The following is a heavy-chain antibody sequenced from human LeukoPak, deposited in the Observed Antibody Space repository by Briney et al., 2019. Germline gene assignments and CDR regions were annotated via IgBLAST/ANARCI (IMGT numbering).Heavy chain of an antibody. D-gene: IGHD1/OR15-1a*01. CDR1: GFTFSNYW. J-gene: IGHJ4*02. V-gene: IGHV3-7*03. Sequence: GGSLRLSCAASGFTFSNYWMSWVRQAPGKGLEWVANINQDGSAKYYVDSMEGRFTISRDNAKNSLYLQMNSLRAEDTAVYYCAKGPANKWGQGTLVTVSS. CDR2: INQDGSAK. CDR3: AKGPANK.